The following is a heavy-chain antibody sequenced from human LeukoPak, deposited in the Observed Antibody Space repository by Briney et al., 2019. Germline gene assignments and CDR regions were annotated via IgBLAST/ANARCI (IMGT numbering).Heavy chain of an antibody. D-gene: IGHD6-19*01. CDR3: ARALFDGYSSGYYWGY. J-gene: IGHJ4*02. CDR2: IWYVGSNK. Sequence: RCLRLSRAASVFTFSVYGMHCGREAPDEGLGWGSVIWYVGSNKYYADSVKGRFTNSTDNSKNTRYMQMNSLRAEDTAVCYCARALFDGYSSGYYWGYWGQRTLVTASS. CDR1: VFTFSVYG. V-gene: IGHV3-33*01.